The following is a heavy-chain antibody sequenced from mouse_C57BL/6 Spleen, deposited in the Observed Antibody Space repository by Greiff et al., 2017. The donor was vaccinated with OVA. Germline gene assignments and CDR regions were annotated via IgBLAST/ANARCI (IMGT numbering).Heavy chain of an antibody. CDR3: VRHSDYGNYEEGYYAMDY. V-gene: IGHV10-1*01. Sequence: DVQLQESGGGLVQPKGSLKLSCAASGFSFNTYAMNWVRQAPGKGLEWVARIRSKSNNYATYYADSVKDRFTISRDDSESMLYLQMNNLKTEDTAMYYCVRHSDYGNYEEGYYAMDYWGQGTSVTVSS. CDR1: GFSFNTYA. D-gene: IGHD2-1*01. CDR2: IRSKSNNYAT. J-gene: IGHJ4*01.